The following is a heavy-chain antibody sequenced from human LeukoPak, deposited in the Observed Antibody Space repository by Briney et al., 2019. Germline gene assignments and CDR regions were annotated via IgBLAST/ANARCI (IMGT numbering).Heavy chain of an antibody. CDR2: ISGYNGNT. CDR3: ARDSLYYGSGSYPGFDP. D-gene: IGHD3-10*01. J-gene: IGHJ5*02. Sequence: ASVKVSYKASGYTFTRYGISWVRQAPGQGLEWMGWISGYNGNTNYAEKLQGRVTMTTDTSTSTVYMELRSLRSDDTAVYYCARDSLYYGSGSYPGFDPWGQGTLVTVSS. V-gene: IGHV1-18*01. CDR1: GYTFTRYG.